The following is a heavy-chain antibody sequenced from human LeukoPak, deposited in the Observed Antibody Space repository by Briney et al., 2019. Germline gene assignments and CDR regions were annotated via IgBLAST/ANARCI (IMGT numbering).Heavy chain of an antibody. CDR1: GFTFSDYD. Sequence: GGSLRLSCSASGFTFSDYDMNWVRQAPGKGLEWVSSNSGLSTHIYYGDSVKGRFSISRDNAKNSVYLQMNSLGVEDTAIYYCGRAFPPLRTSSAGDLWGQGILVTVSS. J-gene: IGHJ4*02. CDR3: GRAFPPLRTSSAGDL. D-gene: IGHD3-16*01. CDR2: NSGLSTHI. V-gene: IGHV3-69-1*02.